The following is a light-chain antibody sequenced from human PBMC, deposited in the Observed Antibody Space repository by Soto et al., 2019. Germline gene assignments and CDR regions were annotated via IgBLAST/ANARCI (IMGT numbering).Light chain of an antibody. CDR2: GAF. CDR1: QSVSDNN. J-gene: IGKJ3*01. CDR3: QQYGASPLT. V-gene: IGKV3-20*01. Sequence: EIVLTQSPGTLSLSPGERAILSCRASQSVSDNNLAWYQQKPGQAPGLLMYGAFFRVTGVPDRFSGSASGVDFTLTISRLEPEDFAVYFCQQYGASPLTFGPGTKVDT.